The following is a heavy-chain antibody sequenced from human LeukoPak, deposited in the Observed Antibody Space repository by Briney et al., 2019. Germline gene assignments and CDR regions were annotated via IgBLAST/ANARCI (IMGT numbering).Heavy chain of an antibody. Sequence: GGSLKISCKGSGSRFTSYWIGWVRQMPGKGLEGMGIIYPGDSDTRCSPSFQGQVTISADKSISTAYLQWSSLKASDTAMYYCASAYSSGWYYFDYWGQGTLVTVSS. D-gene: IGHD6-19*01. CDR1: GSRFTSYW. CDR2: IYPGDSDT. CDR3: ASAYSSGWYYFDY. J-gene: IGHJ4*02. V-gene: IGHV5-51*01.